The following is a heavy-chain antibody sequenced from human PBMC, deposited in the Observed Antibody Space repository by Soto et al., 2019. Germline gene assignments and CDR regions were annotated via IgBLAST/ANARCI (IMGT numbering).Heavy chain of an antibody. CDR1: GYTFTSYG. V-gene: IGHV1-18*01. CDR3: ARAVRNNWNDGAFFDY. CDR2: ISAYNGNT. D-gene: IGHD1-1*01. J-gene: IGHJ4*02. Sequence: ASVKVSCKASGYTFTSYGISWVRQAPGQGLEWMGWISAYNGNTNYAQKLQGRVTMTTDTSTSTAYMELRSLRSDDTAVYYCARAVRNNWNDGAFFDYWGQGTLVTVSS.